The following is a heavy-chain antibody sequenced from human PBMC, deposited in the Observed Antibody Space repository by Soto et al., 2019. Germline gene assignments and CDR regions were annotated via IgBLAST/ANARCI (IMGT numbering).Heavy chain of an antibody. CDR1: GGSINSGDSY. Sequence: SETLSLTCIVSGGSINSGDSYWSWIRQPPGKGLEWIGYIYHTGTTFYNPSLKNRVTISVDMSKNQFSLNVTSVTAADTAVFYCAKVAPRKLKSRFYGVDVWGQGTTVTVSS. J-gene: IGHJ6*02. CDR2: IYHTGTT. CDR3: AKVAPRKLKSRFYGVDV. V-gene: IGHV4-30-4*01. D-gene: IGHD3-3*01.